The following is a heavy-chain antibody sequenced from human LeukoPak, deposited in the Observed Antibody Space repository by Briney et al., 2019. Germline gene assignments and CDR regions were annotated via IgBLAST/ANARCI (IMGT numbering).Heavy chain of an antibody. CDR3: ARRGSITMIVGNYYFDY. J-gene: IGHJ4*02. CDR1: GYTFTGYY. D-gene: IGHD3-22*01. V-gene: IGHV1-2*02. CDR2: INPNNGGT. Sequence: ASVKVSCKASGYTFTGYYMHWVRQAPGQGLEWMGWINPNNGGTNYAQKFQGRVTMTRDTSISTAYMELSRLRSDDTAVYYCARRGSITMIVGNYYFDYWGQGTLVTVSS.